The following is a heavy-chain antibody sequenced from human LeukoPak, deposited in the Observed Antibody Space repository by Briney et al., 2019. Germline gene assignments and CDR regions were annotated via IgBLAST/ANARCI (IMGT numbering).Heavy chain of an antibody. D-gene: IGHD3-10*01. CDR1: GFTFSSYG. J-gene: IGHJ4*02. V-gene: IGHV3-30*02. Sequence: PGGSLRLSCAASGFTFSSYGMHWVRQAPGKGLEWVAFIRYDGSNKYYADSVKGRFTISRDNSKNTLYLQMNSLRAEDTAVYYCAKDRDYYYGLEYDYWGQGTLVTVSS. CDR2: IRYDGSNK. CDR3: AKDRDYYYGLEYDY.